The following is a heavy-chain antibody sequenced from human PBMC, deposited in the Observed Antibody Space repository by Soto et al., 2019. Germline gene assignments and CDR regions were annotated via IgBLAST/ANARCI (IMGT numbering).Heavy chain of an antibody. V-gene: IGHV3-74*01. Sequence: EVQLVESGGGLVQPGGSLRVSFEASGFTFGSYWMNWVRQAPGKGLVWVSRIDSDGSSTTYADSVKGRFTTSRDNAKNTLYLQMSSLRVEDTAVYYCARGRPYGMDVWGQGTTVTVSS. CDR2: IDSDGSST. J-gene: IGHJ6*02. CDR3: ARGRPYGMDV. CDR1: GFTFGSYW.